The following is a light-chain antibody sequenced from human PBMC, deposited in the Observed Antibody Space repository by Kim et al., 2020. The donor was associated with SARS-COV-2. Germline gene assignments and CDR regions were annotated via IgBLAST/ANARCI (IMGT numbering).Light chain of an antibody. V-gene: IGKV3-11*01. CDR1: QSVSSY. CDR3: QQRSNWLT. Sequence: EIVLTQSPATLSLSPGERATLSCRASQSVSSYLAWYQHKPGPAPRLLIYGASNRDTGIPARFSGSGSGTDFTLTISSLEPEDFAVYYCQQRSNWLTFGGGTKVNIK. CDR2: GAS. J-gene: IGKJ4*01.